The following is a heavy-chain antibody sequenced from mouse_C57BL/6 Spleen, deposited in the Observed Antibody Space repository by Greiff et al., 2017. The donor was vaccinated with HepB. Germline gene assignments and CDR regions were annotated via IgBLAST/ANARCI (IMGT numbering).Heavy chain of an antibody. J-gene: IGHJ2*01. Sequence: EVQRVESGEGLVKPGGSLKLSCAASGFTFSSYAMSWVRQTPEKRLEWVAYISSGGDYIYYADTVKGRFTISRDNARNTLYLQMSSLKSEDTAMYYCTRDHWDGYYFDYWGQGTTLTVSS. D-gene: IGHD4-1*01. CDR3: TRDHWDGYYFDY. V-gene: IGHV5-9-1*02. CDR2: ISSGGDYI. CDR1: GFTFSSYA.